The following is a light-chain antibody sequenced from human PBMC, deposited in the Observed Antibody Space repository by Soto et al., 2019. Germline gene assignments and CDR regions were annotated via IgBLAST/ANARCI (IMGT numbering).Light chain of an antibody. CDR3: QKYNSFWT. J-gene: IGKJ1*01. Sequence: DIQITQSPSTLSPSVGDRVTISCRASQTISNWLAWYQQKPGKAPKLLIYDASSLESGVPSRFRGSGSGTEFTLTISSLQPEDFATYYCQKYNSFWTFGEGTKVDIK. CDR1: QTISNW. CDR2: DAS. V-gene: IGKV1-5*01.